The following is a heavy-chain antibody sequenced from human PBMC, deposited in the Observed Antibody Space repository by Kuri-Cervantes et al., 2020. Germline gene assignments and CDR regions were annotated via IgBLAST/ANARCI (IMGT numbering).Heavy chain of an antibody. D-gene: IGHD4-17*01. CDR2: TNHRGIV. V-gene: IGHV4-34*01. Sequence: LETLSLTCAVYGGSLSGYYWSWLRQSPGKGPEWIGETNHRGIVDYNPSPKGRVTIFADATKKDFSLKLYAVTAADTAVYYCARRPVSVTYDFDYWGQGTLVTVSS. J-gene: IGHJ4*02. CDR1: GGSLSGYY. CDR3: ARRPVSVTYDFDY.